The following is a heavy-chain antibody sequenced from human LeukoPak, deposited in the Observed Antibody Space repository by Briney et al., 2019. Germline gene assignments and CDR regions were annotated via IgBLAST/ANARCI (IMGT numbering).Heavy chain of an antibody. CDR1: GFTFSSYG. D-gene: IGHD6-6*01. Sequence: TGGSLRLSCAASGFTFSSYGMHWVRQAPGKGLEWVAVISYDGSNKHYADSVKGRFTISRDNSKNTLYLQMNSLRAEDTAVYYCARAMSIAARLQTIFDYWGQGTLVTVSS. J-gene: IGHJ4*02. CDR3: ARAMSIAARLQTIFDY. CDR2: ISYDGSNK. V-gene: IGHV3-30*03.